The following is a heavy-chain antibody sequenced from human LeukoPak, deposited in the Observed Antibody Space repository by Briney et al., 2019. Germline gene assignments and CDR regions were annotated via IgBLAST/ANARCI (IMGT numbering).Heavy chain of an antibody. V-gene: IGHV1-69*01. Sequence: SVKVSCKASGGTFSSYAISWVRQAPGQGLEWMGGIIPIFGTANYAQKFQGRVTITADESTSTTYMELSSLRSEDTAVYYCARSGAARRGTFDYWGQGTLVTVSS. D-gene: IGHD6-6*01. CDR1: GGTFSSYA. J-gene: IGHJ4*02. CDR3: ARSGAARRGTFDY. CDR2: IIPIFGTA.